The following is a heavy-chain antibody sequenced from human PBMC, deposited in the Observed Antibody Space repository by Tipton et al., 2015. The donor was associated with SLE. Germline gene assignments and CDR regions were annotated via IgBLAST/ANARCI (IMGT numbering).Heavy chain of an antibody. Sequence: TLSLTCTVSSGSINSGDYYWSWIRQPAGQGLEWIGHIYTTGDTNYNPSLKNQVTMSLDTSKKQFSLRLTSVTAADTAVYYCVRGGACHIWGQGTKVTVSS. J-gene: IGHJ3*02. V-gene: IGHV4-61*09. CDR1: SGSINSGDYY. CDR2: IYTTGDT. CDR3: VRGGACHI.